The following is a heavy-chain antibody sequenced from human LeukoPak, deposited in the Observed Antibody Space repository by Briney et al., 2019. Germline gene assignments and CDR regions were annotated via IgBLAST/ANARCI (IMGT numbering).Heavy chain of an antibody. V-gene: IGHV3-11*05. CDR1: GITFSDYS. D-gene: IGHD3-10*01. CDR3: ARDRYYASGSYNWFDP. J-gene: IGHJ5*02. CDR2: ISTSSSYT. Sequence: GGSLRLSCAASGITFSDYSMSCIRQAPGKGLEWVSYISTSSSYTNYADSVKGRFTISRDNAKNSLYLQMNSLRAEDTAVYYCARDRYYASGSYNWFDPWGQGTLVTVSS.